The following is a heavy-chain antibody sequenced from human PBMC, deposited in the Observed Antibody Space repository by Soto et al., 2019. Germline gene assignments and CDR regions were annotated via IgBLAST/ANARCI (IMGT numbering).Heavy chain of an antibody. CDR2: IDPSDSQT. J-gene: IGHJ4*02. CDR1: GYSFAGYW. D-gene: IGHD3-22*01. Sequence: GESLKISCKGSGYSFAGYWITWVRQKPGKGLEWMGRIDPSDSQTYFSPSIRGHVNISVTKSITTVFLQWSSLRASDTAMYYCARQIYDSDTGPNFQYYFDSWGQGTPVTVSS. V-gene: IGHV5-10-1*01. CDR3: ARQIYDSDTGPNFQYYFDS.